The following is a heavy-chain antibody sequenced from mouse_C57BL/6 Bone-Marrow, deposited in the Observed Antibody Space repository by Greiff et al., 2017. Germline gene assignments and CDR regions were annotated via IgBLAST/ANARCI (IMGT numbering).Heavy chain of an antibody. Sequence: VQLQQSGPVLVKPGASVKMSCKASGYTFTDYYMNWVKQSHGKSLEWIGVINPYNGGTSYNQKFKGKATLTVDKSSSTAYMELNSLTSEDSAVYYCARRDYYGLYYFDYWGQGTTLTVSS. J-gene: IGHJ2*01. CDR1: GYTFTDYY. D-gene: IGHD1-1*01. CDR2: INPYNGGT. CDR3: ARRDYYGLYYFDY. V-gene: IGHV1-19*01.